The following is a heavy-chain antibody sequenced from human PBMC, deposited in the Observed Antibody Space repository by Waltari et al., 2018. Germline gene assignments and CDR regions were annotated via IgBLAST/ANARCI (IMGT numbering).Heavy chain of an antibody. CDR2: INSEGSLI. CDR1: GFTFNTYW. CDR3: ARGGGSLDY. J-gene: IGHJ4*02. Sequence: EVQLVESGGGLVRPGGSLRLSCAASGFTFNTYWMHWVRQAPGQGLVWVARINSEGSLISYAASVKGRFTISRDNAKNTLYRQMNSRRAEDTAVYYCARGGGSLDYWGQGTQVTVSS. D-gene: IGHD3-10*01. V-gene: IGHV3-74*01.